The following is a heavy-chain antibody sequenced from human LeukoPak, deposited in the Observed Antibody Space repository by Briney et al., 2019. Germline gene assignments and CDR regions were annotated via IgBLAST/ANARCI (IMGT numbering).Heavy chain of an antibody. D-gene: IGHD3-10*01. CDR2: INHSGST. J-gene: IGHJ4*02. V-gene: IGHV4-34*01. Sequence: SETLSLTCAVYGGSFGGYYWSWIRQPPGKGLEWIGEINHSGSTNYNPSLKSRVTISVDTSKNQFSLKLSSVTAADTAVYYCARVRYYGSGKRGYYFDYWGQGTLVTVSS. CDR3: ARVRYYGSGKRGYYFDY. CDR1: GGSFGGYY.